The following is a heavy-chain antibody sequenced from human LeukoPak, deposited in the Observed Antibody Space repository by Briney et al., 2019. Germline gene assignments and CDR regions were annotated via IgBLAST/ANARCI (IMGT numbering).Heavy chain of an antibody. CDR2: ISSNGDTT. CDR1: GFTFSSYA. J-gene: IGHJ4*02. Sequence: GGSLRLSCAASGFTFSSYALSWVRQAPGKGLEWVSAISSNGDTTYYADSVKGRFTISRDNSKNTLYLHMNSLRAEDTAVYYCANWQSGSRVFFAYWGQGTLVTVSS. D-gene: IGHD1-26*01. V-gene: IGHV3-23*01. CDR3: ANWQSGSRVFFAY.